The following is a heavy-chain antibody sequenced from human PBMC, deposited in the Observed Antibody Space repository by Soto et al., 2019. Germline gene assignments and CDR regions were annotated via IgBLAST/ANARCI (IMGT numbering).Heavy chain of an antibody. CDR1: GGTFSSYA. Sequence: QVQLVQSGAEVKKPGSSVRVSCKASGGTFSSYAISWVRQAPGQGLEWMGGIIPSSRTPKYEQKFQGRVAITADKSTSTAYMELSSLRYDDTAVYYCASHRTQVDDLVLPPYYYYGMDVWGQGTTVAVSS. CDR3: ASHRTQVDDLVLPPYYYYGMDV. D-gene: IGHD6-6*01. V-gene: IGHV1-69*06. J-gene: IGHJ6*02. CDR2: IIPSSRTP.